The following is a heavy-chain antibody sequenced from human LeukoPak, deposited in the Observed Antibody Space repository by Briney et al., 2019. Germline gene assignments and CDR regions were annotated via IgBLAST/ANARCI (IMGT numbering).Heavy chain of an antibody. V-gene: IGHV4-4*07. D-gene: IGHD6-13*01. Sequence: SETLSLTCTVSGGSISSYYWSWIRQPAGKGLEWIGRIYSDGSTTYNPSLKSRVTMSVDTSKKQFSVKLSSVTAADTAVYYCARDRQQLLGNYYYYMDVWGKGTTVTVSS. J-gene: IGHJ6*03. CDR2: IYSDGST. CDR1: GGSISSYY. CDR3: ARDRQQLLGNYYYYMDV.